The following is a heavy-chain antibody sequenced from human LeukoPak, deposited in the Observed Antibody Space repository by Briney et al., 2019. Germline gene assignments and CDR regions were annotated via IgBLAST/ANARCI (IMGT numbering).Heavy chain of an antibody. J-gene: IGHJ2*01. CDR3: ARDRYSYGPGWYFDL. CDR1: GFTFSSYA. Sequence: GRSLRLSCAASGFTFSSYAMHWVRQATGKGLEWVAVISYDGSNKYYADSVKGRFTISRDNSKNTLYLQMNSLRAEDTAVYYCARDRYSYGPGWYFDLWGRGTLVTVAS. V-gene: IGHV3-30-3*01. CDR2: ISYDGSNK. D-gene: IGHD5-18*01.